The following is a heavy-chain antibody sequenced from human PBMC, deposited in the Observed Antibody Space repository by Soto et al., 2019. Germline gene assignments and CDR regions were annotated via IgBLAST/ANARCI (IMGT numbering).Heavy chain of an antibody. D-gene: IGHD1-26*01. J-gene: IGHJ6*02. V-gene: IGHV3-23*01. CDR2: ISGSGGRT. Sequence: HPGGSLRLSCAGSGFTFSSYAMSWVRQPPGKGLEWVSAISGSGGRTYYADSVKGRFTISRDTSKNTLYLQMNSLRAEDTAVYYCAKALGYSGSSLGYYYYGMDVWDQGTTVTVSS. CDR3: AKALGYSGSSLGYYYYGMDV. CDR1: GFTFSSYA.